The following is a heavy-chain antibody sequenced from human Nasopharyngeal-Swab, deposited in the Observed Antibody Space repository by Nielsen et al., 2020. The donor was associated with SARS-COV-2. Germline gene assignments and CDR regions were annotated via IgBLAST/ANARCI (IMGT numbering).Heavy chain of an antibody. D-gene: IGHD4/OR15-4a*01. CDR1: GFVFSGSA. J-gene: IGHJ4*02. CDR2: IGDEAHNYAT. V-gene: IGHV3-73*01. Sequence: GESLKISCAASGFVFSGSAIHWVRQASGKGLEWVGRIGDEAHNYATTYAASVKGRFTISRDDSKNTAFLQMDSLNTEDTALYYCTTDYYFDYWGQGTLVTVSS. CDR3: TTDYYFDY.